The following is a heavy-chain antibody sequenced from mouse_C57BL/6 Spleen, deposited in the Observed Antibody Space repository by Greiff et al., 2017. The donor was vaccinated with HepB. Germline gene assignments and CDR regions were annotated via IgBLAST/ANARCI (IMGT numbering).Heavy chain of an antibody. Sequence: EVQLQQSGTVLARPGASVKMSCKTSGYTFTSYWMHWVKQRPGQGLEWIGAIYPGNSDTSYNQKFKGKAKLTAVTSASTAYMELSSLTNEDSAVYYCTRISGGSYYFDYWGQGTTLTVSS. CDR1: GYTFTSYW. D-gene: IGHD3-1*01. V-gene: IGHV1-5*01. CDR3: TRISGGSYYFDY. J-gene: IGHJ2*01. CDR2: IYPGNSDT.